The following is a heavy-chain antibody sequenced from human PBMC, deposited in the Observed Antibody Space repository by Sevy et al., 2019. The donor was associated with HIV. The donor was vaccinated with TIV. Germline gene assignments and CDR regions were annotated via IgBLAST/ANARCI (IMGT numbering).Heavy chain of an antibody. CDR3: AREYSSGWYRDDAFDI. CDR2: TYYRSKWYN. J-gene: IGHJ3*02. V-gene: IGHV6-1*01. Sequence: SQTLSLTCAISGDSVSSNSAAWNWIRQSPSRGLEWLGRTYYRSKWYNDYAVSVKSRITINPDTSKNQFSLQLNSVTPEDTAVYYCAREYSSGWYRDDAFDIWGHGTMVTVSS. CDR1: GDSVSSNSAA. D-gene: IGHD6-19*01.